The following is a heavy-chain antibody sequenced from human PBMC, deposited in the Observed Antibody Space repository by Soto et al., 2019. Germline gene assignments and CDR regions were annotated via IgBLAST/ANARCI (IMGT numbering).Heavy chain of an antibody. Sequence: QAQLVQSGAEVKKPGSSVKVSCKASGGTFSRYAISWVRQAPGQGLEWMGGIIPMFGRANYAQKFQGRVTITADDSTSTGYMELRSLRSEDTAVYYCARDGSLYDSSGYYYLYWGQGTLVTVSS. CDR3: ARDGSLYDSSGYYYLY. V-gene: IGHV1-69*01. J-gene: IGHJ4*02. D-gene: IGHD3-22*01. CDR1: GGTFSRYA. CDR2: IIPMFGRA.